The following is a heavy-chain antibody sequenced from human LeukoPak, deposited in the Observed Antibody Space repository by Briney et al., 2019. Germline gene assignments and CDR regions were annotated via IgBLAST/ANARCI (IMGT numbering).Heavy chain of an antibody. V-gene: IGHV3-23*01. CDR1: GFTFSSYA. J-gene: IGHJ1*01. CDR3: AKNGNDHHRGRYFQH. CDR2: IIGNGEST. Sequence: GGSLRLSCAASGFTFSSYAMTWVRQAPGKGPEWVSTIIGNGESTYFGDSVKGRFSISRDPSKNTLHLKINSLRVEDTAVYFCAKNGNDHHRGRYFQHWGQGTLVTVSS. D-gene: IGHD6-19*01.